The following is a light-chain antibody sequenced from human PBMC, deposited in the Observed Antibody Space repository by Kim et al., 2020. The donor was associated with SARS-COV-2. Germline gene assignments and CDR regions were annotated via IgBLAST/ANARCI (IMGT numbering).Light chain of an antibody. CDR1: SSDVGGYKY. CDR2: DVS. J-gene: IGLJ1*01. CDR3: SSYTSSSFYV. V-gene: IGLV2-14*03. Sequence: GQSITISSTGTSSDVGGYKYVSWYQQHPGKAPKLMIYDVSNRPSGVSNHFSGSESGNTASLTISGLQAEDEADYYCSSYTSSSFYVFGTGTKVTVL.